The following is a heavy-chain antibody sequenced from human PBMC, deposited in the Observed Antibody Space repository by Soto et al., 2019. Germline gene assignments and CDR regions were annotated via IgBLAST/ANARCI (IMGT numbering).Heavy chain of an antibody. Sequence: QVQLVQSGAEVKKPGASVKVSCKASGYTFTGYYMHWVRQAPGQGLEWMGWINPNSGGTNYAQKFQGWVTMTRDTSISTADMELSRLRSDDTAVYYCARVRTDSNQVLHYWGQGTLVTVSS. CDR3: ARVRTDSNQVLHY. J-gene: IGHJ4*02. CDR2: INPNSGGT. V-gene: IGHV1-2*04. D-gene: IGHD6-13*01. CDR1: GYTFTGYY.